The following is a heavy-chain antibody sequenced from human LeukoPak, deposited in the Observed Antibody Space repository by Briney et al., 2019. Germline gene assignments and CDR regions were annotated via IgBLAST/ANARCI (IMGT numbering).Heavy chain of an antibody. CDR1: GGSISSSNW. Sequence: SGTLSLTCAVSGGSISSSNWWSWVRQPPGKGLEWIGEIYHSGSTNYNPSLKSRVTISVDTSKNQFSLKLSSVTAADTAVYYCAGNRLHCSGGSCYSEYWGQGTLVTVSS. J-gene: IGHJ4*02. D-gene: IGHD2-15*01. CDR2: IYHSGST. CDR3: AGNRLHCSGGSCYSEY. V-gene: IGHV4-4*02.